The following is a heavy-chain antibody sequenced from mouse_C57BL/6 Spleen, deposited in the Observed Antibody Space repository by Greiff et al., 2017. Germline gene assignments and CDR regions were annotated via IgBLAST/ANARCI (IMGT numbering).Heavy chain of an antibody. J-gene: IGHJ2*01. CDR1: GFSLTSYG. D-gene: IGHD6-2*01. CDR3: AKVSDVYCFDY. V-gene: IGHV2-3*01. Sequence: VQLQQSGPGLVAPSQSLSITCTVSGFSLTSYGVSWVRQPPGKGLEWLGVIWGDGSTNHHSALISRLSISKDNSKRQGFLQLNRLQTDDTATYYCAKVSDVYCFDYWGQGTTLTVSS. CDR2: IWGDGST.